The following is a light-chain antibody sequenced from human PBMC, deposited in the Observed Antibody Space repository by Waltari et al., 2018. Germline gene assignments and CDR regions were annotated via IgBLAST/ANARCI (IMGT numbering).Light chain of an antibody. CDR1: SSDAGSYNY. Sequence: QSALTQPASVSGSPGQSLTLSCTGTSSDAGSYNYASWYQQHPGKAPKLMIYDVSIRPSGVSGRFSGSKSGNTASLTISGLQAEDEADYYCSSYTSSNTWVFGGGTKLTVL. V-gene: IGLV2-14*03. CDR2: DVS. CDR3: SSYTSSNTWV. J-gene: IGLJ3*02.